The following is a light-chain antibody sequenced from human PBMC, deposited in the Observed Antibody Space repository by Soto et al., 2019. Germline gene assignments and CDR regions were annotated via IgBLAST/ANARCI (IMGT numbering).Light chain of an antibody. J-gene: IGKJ3*01. V-gene: IGKV4-1*01. CDR1: QKVLYDATHNNQ. CDR3: QQYYGFPLT. CDR2: WAS. Sequence: IVMTQSPDSLAVSLGEPATISCKSSQKVLYDATHNNQLAWYQQKPVQPTKLLIYWASVRQSVVSDRLSGSGSGTDFTLTISSLQAEDVAVYYGQQYYGFPLTLGSGTKVAI.